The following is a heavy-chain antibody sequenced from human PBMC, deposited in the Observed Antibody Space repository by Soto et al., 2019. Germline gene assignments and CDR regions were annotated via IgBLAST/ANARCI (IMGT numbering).Heavy chain of an antibody. CDR1: GYIFTGYA. D-gene: IGHD6-25*01. CDR3: ATTAAGKNYFEH. J-gene: IGHJ4*02. Sequence: QVQLVQSGTEARKPGASVEVSCRASGYIFTGYAIQWVRQAPGQRLEWMGWIAAGNGNTRYSQKFQDRVTISRDISASTAYIELNSLRSEDQAIYYCATTAAGKNYFEHWGQGNLVTVYS. V-gene: IGHV1-3*01. CDR2: IAAGNGNT.